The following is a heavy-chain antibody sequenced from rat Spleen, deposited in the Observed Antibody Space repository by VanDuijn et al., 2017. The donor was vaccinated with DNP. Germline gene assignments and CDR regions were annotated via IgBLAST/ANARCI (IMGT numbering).Heavy chain of an antibody. Sequence: QVQLRESGPGLVQPSQTLSLTCTVSGFSLTSHGVSWIRQSPGKGLEWIAAISAGGSRYYNSGLKSRLSINRDTSESQVSLEINSLETEDTAIYFCARSPETSYIYFPWAYWGQGTLVTVSS. CDR1: GFSLTSHG. CDR3: ARSPETSYIYFPWAY. V-gene: IGHV2S8*01. CDR2: ISAGGSR. J-gene: IGHJ3*01. D-gene: IGHD1-2*01.